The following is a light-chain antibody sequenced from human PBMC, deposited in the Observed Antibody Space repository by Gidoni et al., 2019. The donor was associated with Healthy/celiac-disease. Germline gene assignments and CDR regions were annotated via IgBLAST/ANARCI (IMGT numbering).Light chain of an antibody. J-gene: IGKJ3*01. CDR1: QSVSSY. Sequence: EIVLTQSPATLSLSPGERATLSCRASQSVSSYLAWYQQKPGQAPRLLIYDASSRATGIPARFSGSGSGTDFTLTISSLEPEDFAVYYCQQRSNWLLFTFGPGTKWISN. CDR2: DAS. V-gene: IGKV3-11*01. CDR3: QQRSNWLLFT.